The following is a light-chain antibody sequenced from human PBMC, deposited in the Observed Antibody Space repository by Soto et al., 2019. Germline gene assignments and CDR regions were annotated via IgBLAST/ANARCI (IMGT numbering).Light chain of an antibody. V-gene: IGLV2-14*03. CDR3: SSYASSSTLAV. CDR1: SSDVGGYNS. CDR2: DVD. Sequence: QSVLTQPASVSGSPGQSITISCTGTSSDVGGYNSVSWYQLHPGKAPKLMIYDVDKRPSRVSNRFSASKSGNTASLTISELQAEDEPDYYCSSYASSSTLAVFGGGTKLTVL. J-gene: IGLJ2*01.